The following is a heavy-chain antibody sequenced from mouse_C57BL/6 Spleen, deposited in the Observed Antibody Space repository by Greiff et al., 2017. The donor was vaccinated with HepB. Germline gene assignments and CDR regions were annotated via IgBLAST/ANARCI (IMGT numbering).Heavy chain of an antibody. D-gene: IGHD2-5*01. CDR3: TRGAYYSNYGAMDY. V-gene: IGHV14-1*01. CDR1: GFNIKDYY. J-gene: IGHJ4*01. CDR2: IDPEDGDT. Sequence: EVQLQQSGAELVRPGASVKLSCTASGFNIKDYYMHWVKQRPEQGLEWIGRIDPEDGDTEYAPKFQGKATMTADRSSNTAYLQLSSLTSEDTAVYYCTRGAYYSNYGAMDYWGQGTSVTVSS.